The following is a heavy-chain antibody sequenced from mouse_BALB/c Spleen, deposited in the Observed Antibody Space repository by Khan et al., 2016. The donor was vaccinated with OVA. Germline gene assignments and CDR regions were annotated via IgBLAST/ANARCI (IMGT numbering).Heavy chain of an antibody. CDR3: ATSYYYGYYFDY. D-gene: IGHD1-1*01. CDR2: ISGDSTTI. Sequence: EVKLVESGGGLVQPGGSRKLSCAASGFTFSSYGMHWVRQAPEKGLEWVAYISGDSTTIYYADTVKGRFTISRDNPKNTLILKMTCLMSEDTAMYYCATSYYYGYYFDYWGPGTTLTVSS. CDR1: GFTFSSYG. V-gene: IGHV5-17*02. J-gene: IGHJ2*01.